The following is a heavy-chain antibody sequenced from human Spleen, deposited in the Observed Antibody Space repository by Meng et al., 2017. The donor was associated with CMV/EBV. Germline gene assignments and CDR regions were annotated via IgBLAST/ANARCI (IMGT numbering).Heavy chain of an antibody. CDR2: MNPNSGNT. V-gene: IGHV1-8*01. CDR1: GYTFTSYD. CDR3: VSRSHCSSTSCLSFDY. D-gene: IGHD2-2*01. J-gene: IGHJ4*02. Sequence: ASVKVSCKASGYTFTSYDINWVRQATGQGLEWMGWMNPNSGNTGYVQKFQGRVTMTRNTSISTAYMELSSLRSEDTAVYYCVSRSHCSSTSCLSFDYWGQGTLVTVSS.